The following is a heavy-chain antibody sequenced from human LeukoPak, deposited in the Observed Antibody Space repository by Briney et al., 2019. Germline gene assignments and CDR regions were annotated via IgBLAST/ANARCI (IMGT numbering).Heavy chain of an antibody. CDR3: ARGLVGSIVATIYKGPHWYFDL. CDR1: GGSFSGYY. J-gene: IGHJ2*01. D-gene: IGHD5-12*01. Sequence: PSETLSLTCAVYGGSFSGYYWSWIRQPPGKGLEWIGEINHSGSTNYNPSLKSRVTISVDTSKNQFSLKLSSVTAADTAVYYCARGLVGSIVATIYKGPHWYFDLWGRGTLVTVSS. CDR2: INHSGST. V-gene: IGHV4-34*01.